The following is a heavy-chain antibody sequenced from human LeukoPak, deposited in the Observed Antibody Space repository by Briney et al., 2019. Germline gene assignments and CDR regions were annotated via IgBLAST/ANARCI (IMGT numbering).Heavy chain of an antibody. CDR2: IFYSGST. CDR3: ARDLRSHYDY. V-gene: IGHV4-30-4*01. CDR1: GVSISSVYYY. Sequence: PSQTLSLTCTVSGVSISSVYYYWHWIRQPPGKGLEWIGYIFYSGSTYYNTSLKSRVTISVDTSKSQFSLKLTSVTAADTAVYYCARDLRSHYDYWGQGTLVTVSS. D-gene: IGHD5/OR15-5a*01. J-gene: IGHJ4*02.